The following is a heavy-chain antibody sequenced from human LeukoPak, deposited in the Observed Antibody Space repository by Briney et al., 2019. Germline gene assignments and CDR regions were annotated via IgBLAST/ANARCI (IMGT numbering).Heavy chain of an antibody. CDR3: ARRAMVRGVMNGFDI. CDR2: ISSSSSYT. Sequence: GGSLRLSCAASGFTFSDHYMSWIRQAPGKGLEWVSCISSSSSYTNYADSVKGRFTISRDNAKKSLYLQMNSLRAEDTAVYYCARRAMVRGVMNGFDIWGQGTMVTVSS. D-gene: IGHD3-10*01. CDR1: GFTFSDHY. J-gene: IGHJ3*02. V-gene: IGHV3-11*06.